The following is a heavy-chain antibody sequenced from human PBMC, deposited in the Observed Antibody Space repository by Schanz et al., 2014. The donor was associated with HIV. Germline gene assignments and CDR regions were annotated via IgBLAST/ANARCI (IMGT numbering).Heavy chain of an antibody. Sequence: QVQQHQWGAGLLKPSETLSLTCAVYGGSFSGYYWSWIRQPQGKGREWIGEVNHNGTTNYNPSLKSRVSISVDTSKNQFSLTLTSVTAADTAVYFCGRGTRYERDYVGPRSDGMDVWGQGTTVIVSS. CDR1: GGSFSGYY. J-gene: IGHJ6*02. CDR3: GRGTRYERDYVGPRSDGMDV. D-gene: IGHD4-17*01. V-gene: IGHV4-34*01. CDR2: VNHNGTT.